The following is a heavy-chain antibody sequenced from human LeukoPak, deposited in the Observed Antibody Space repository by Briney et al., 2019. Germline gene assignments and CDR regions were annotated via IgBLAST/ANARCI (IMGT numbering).Heavy chain of an antibody. D-gene: IGHD3-10*01. CDR1: GITFSGYA. J-gene: IGHJ4*02. V-gene: IGHV3-64D*06. CDR2: ISSNGGGT. Sequence: GGSLRLSCSASGITFSGYAMYWVRQAPGKGLEYVSAISSNGGGTYYADSVKGRFTISRDNSKNTLYLQMSSLRAEDTAVYYSVKGDTMVRGVIEYWGQGTLVTVSS. CDR3: VKGDTMVRGVIEY.